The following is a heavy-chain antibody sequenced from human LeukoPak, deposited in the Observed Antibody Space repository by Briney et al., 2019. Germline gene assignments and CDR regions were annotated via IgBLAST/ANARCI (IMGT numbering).Heavy chain of an antibody. D-gene: IGHD2-15*01. V-gene: IGHV4-59*01. J-gene: IGHJ4*02. CDR3: ARSPALRKYYFDY. Sequence: SETLSLTCTVSGGSISSYYWSWIRQPPGKGLEWIGYIYYSGSTNYNPSLKSRVTISVDTSKNQFSLKLRSEIAAHTAVYYCARSPALRKYYFDYWGQGTLVTVSS. CDR2: IYYSGST. CDR1: GGSISSYY.